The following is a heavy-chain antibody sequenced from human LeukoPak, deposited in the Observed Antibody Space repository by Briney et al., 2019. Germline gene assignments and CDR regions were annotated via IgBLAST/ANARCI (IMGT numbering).Heavy chain of an antibody. CDR1: GGTFSSYA. D-gene: IGHD3-10*01. CDR3: ARVGWFGELLFFDP. V-gene: IGHV1-2*02. Sequence: ASVKVSCKASGGTFSSYAISWVRQAPGQGVEWMGWINPNSGGTNYAQKFQGRVTMTRDTSISTAYMELSRLRSDDTAVYYCARVGWFGELLFFDPWGQGTLVTVSS. CDR2: INPNSGGT. J-gene: IGHJ5*02.